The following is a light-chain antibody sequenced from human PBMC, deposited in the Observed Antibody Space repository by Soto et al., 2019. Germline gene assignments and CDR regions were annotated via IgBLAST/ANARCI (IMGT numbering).Light chain of an antibody. V-gene: IGLV3-21*02. Sequence: SYELTQPPSVSVAPGQTARITCGGDNIGSKSVHWYQQKPGQAPALVVYNDRDRPSGIPERFSGSNSGNTATLTISRVEAGDEADYYCQLWVSSSHHFYAFGTGTKVTVL. CDR2: NDR. J-gene: IGLJ1*01. CDR3: QLWVSSSHHFYA. CDR1: NIGSKS.